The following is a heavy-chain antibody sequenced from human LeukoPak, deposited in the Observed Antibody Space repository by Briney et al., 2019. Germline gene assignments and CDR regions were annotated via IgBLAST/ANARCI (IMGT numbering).Heavy chain of an antibody. CDR2: IYSGGNT. CDR1: GFTVSSDY. V-gene: IGHV3-66*01. CDR3: ARGIDY. J-gene: IGHJ4*02. Sequence: GGSLRLSCTASGFTVSSDYISWVRQAPGKGLEWVSVIYSGGNTYYADSVKGRFTISRDNAKNTVSLQMNSLRVEDTAVYYCARGIDYWGRGTLVTVSS.